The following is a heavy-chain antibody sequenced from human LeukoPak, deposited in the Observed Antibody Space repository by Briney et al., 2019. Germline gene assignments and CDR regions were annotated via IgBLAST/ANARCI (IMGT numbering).Heavy chain of an antibody. J-gene: IGHJ4*02. Sequence: GGSLRLSCAASGFTFSSYWMNWARQAPGKGLEWVASINHNGNVNYYVDSVKGRFTISRDNAKNSLYLQMNSLRAEDTAVYYCARGEVYDSSGYLDYWGQGTLVTVSS. CDR1: GFTFSSYW. CDR3: ARGEVYDSSGYLDY. D-gene: IGHD3-22*01. CDR2: INHNGNVN. V-gene: IGHV3-7*01.